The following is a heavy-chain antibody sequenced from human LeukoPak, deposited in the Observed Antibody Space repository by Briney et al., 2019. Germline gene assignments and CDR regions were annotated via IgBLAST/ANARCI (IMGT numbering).Heavy chain of an antibody. CDR2: INHSGST. V-gene: IGHV4-34*01. J-gene: IGHJ4*02. CDR3: ARERDGGNPGYYYFDY. D-gene: IGHD4-23*01. Sequence: SETLSLTCAVYGGSFSGYYWSWIRQPPGKGLEWIGEINHSGSTNYNPSLKSRVTISVDTSKNQFSLKLSSVTAAGTAVYYCARERDGGNPGYYYFDYWGQGTLVTVSS. CDR1: GGSFSGYY.